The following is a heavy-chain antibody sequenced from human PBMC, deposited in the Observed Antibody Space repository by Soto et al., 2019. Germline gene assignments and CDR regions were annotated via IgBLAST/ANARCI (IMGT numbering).Heavy chain of an antibody. D-gene: IGHD2-8*01. Sequence: GASVKVSCKASGYTFTSYGISWVRQSPGQGLEWMGWISAYNGNTNYAQKLQGRVTMTTDPSASTAYMELRSLRSDDTAVYYCARDGVVSVLMVYAIGNYYYYGMDVWGQGTTVTVSS. J-gene: IGHJ6*02. CDR1: GYTFTSYG. CDR2: ISAYNGNT. V-gene: IGHV1-18*04. CDR3: ARDGVVSVLMVYAIGNYYYYGMDV.